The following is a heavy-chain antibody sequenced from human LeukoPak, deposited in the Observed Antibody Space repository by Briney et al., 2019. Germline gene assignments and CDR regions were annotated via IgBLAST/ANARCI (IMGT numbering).Heavy chain of an antibody. V-gene: IGHV4-39*01. CDR2: IYYSGST. Sequence: SETLSLTCTVSGGSISRSTYYWGWIRQPPGKGLEWIGSIYYSGSTYYNPSLKSRVTISIDTSKNQFSLRLTSVTAADTAVYHCATIAVVAKPTPRGQGTLVTVSS. CDR1: GGSISRSTYY. J-gene: IGHJ5*02. CDR3: ATIAVVAKPTP. D-gene: IGHD6-19*01.